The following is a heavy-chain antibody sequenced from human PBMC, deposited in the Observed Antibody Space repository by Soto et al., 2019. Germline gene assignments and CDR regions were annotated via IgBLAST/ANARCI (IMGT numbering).Heavy chain of an antibody. V-gene: IGHV3-74*01. CDR3: AYQHYDFWSGYYKYGMDV. D-gene: IGHD3-3*01. CDR1: GFTFSSYW. J-gene: IGHJ6*02. CDR2: INSDGSST. Sequence: EVQLVESGGGLVQPGGSLRLSCAASGFTFSSYWMHWVRQAPGKGLVWVSRINSDGSSTGYADSVKGRFTISRDNAKNTLYLKLNSLRAEDTAVYYCAYQHYDFWSGYYKYGMDVWRQGTTVTVSS.